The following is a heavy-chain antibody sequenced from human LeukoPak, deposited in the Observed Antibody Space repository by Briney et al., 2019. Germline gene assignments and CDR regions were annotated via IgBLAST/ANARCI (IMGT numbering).Heavy chain of an antibody. CDR1: GDSITDDY. CDR3: ARDNGSGYTKGYEHYYYYLDV. V-gene: IGHV4-4*07. D-gene: IGHD3-3*02. J-gene: IGHJ6*03. Sequence: SETLSLTCTVSGDSITDDYYTWIRQPAGKGLEWIGRIHSGGTTNYNPSLMSRVTLSIDKSEKHISLRLTSVTAADTALYYCARDNGSGYTKGYEHYYYYLDVWGKGTTVTVSS. CDR2: IHSGGTT.